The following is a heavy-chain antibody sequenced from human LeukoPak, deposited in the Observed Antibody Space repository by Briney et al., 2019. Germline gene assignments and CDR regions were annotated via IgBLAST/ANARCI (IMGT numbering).Heavy chain of an antibody. J-gene: IGHJ5*02. CDR2: IYYSGST. D-gene: IGHD3-22*01. V-gene: IGHV4-39*01. Sequence: SQTLSLTCTVSGGSISSGGYYWSWIRQPPGKGLEWIGSIYYSGSTYYNPSLKSRVTISVDTSKSQFSLKLSSVTAADTAVYYCARLQGDYYDSSGYYYVIGWFDPWGQGTLVTVSS. CDR1: GGSISSGGYY. CDR3: ARLQGDYYDSSGYYYVIGWFDP.